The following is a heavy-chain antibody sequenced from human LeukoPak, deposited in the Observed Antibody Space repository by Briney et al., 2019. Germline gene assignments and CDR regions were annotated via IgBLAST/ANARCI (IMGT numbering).Heavy chain of an antibody. V-gene: IGHV1-2*02. J-gene: IGHJ6*02. CDR3: ARVGWELLPLYYYYYYGMDV. Sequence: ASVKVSCKASGGTFSSYAISWVRQAPGQGLEWMGWINPNSGGTNYAQKFQGRVTMTRDTSISTAYMELSRLRSDDTAVYYCARVGWELLPLYYYYYYGMDVWGQGTTVTVSS. D-gene: IGHD1-26*01. CDR2: INPNSGGT. CDR1: GGTFSSYA.